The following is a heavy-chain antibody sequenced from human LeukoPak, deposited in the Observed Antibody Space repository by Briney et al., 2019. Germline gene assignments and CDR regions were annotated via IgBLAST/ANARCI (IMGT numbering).Heavy chain of an antibody. CDR3: ARAFDWLTIYYFDY. CDR1: GFTSSSYE. Sequence: GGSLRLSCAASGFTSSSYEMNWVRQAPGKGLEWVSYISSSGSTIYYADSVKGRFTISRDNAKNSLYLQMNSLRAEDTAVYYCARAFDWLTIYYFDYWGQGTLVTVSS. D-gene: IGHD3-9*01. V-gene: IGHV3-48*03. CDR2: ISSSGSTI. J-gene: IGHJ4*02.